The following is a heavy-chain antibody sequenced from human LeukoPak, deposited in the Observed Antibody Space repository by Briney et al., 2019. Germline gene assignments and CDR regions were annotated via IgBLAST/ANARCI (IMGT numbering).Heavy chain of an antibody. D-gene: IGHD6-19*01. Sequence: PSETLSLTCTVSGASVSSNYWSWIRQSAAKGLECIGRISISDGTNYSPSLKSRVSMSVDASKNQFSLILTSATAADAAVYYCARLRRNGNDWYADDSWGQGILVTVSS. V-gene: IGHV4-4*07. CDR3: ARLRRNGNDWYADDS. CDR2: ISISDGT. J-gene: IGHJ4*02. CDR1: GASVSSNY.